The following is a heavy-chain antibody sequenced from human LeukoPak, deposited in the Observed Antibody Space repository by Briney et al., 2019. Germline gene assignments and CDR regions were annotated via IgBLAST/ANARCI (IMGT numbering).Heavy chain of an antibody. V-gene: IGHV1-8*01. D-gene: IGHD6-13*01. CDR1: GYTFTSYD. CDR3: ARIAAAGNRRLNY. J-gene: IGHJ4*02. Sequence: GASVKVSCKASGYTFTSYDINWVRQAPGQGLGWMGWMNPNSGNTGYAQKFQGRITMTRNTSISTAYMELSSLTSEDTAVYYCARIAAAGNRRLNYWGQGTLVTVSS. CDR2: MNPNSGNT.